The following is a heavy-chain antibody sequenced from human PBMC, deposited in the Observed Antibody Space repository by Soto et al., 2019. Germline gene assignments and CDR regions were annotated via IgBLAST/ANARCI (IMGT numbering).Heavy chain of an antibody. CDR1: GYTFTSYG. Sequence: ASVKVSCKASGYTFTSYGISWVRQAPGQGLEWMGWISAYNGNTNYAQKLQGRVTMTTDTSTSTAYMELRSLRSDDTAVYYCARICSGGSCYSVGGAAYYYGMDVWGQGTTLTVSS. CDR2: ISAYNGNT. D-gene: IGHD2-15*01. CDR3: ARICSGGSCYSVGGAAYYYGMDV. J-gene: IGHJ6*02. V-gene: IGHV1-18*01.